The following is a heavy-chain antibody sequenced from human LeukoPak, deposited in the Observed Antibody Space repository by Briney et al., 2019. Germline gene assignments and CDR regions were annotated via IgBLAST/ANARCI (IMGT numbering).Heavy chain of an antibody. D-gene: IGHD1-26*01. J-gene: IGHJ5*01. CDR2: IIPIFGTT. Sequence: ASVKVSCKASGGTFSSYAFSWVRQAPRQGLERMGGIIPIFGTTNYAEQFQGRVTITTDESTSTAYLDLSSLRSEDTAVYYCAKDDGSATMGFDSWGQGTLVSVSS. CDR1: GGTFSSYA. V-gene: IGHV1-69*05. CDR3: AKDDGSATMGFDS.